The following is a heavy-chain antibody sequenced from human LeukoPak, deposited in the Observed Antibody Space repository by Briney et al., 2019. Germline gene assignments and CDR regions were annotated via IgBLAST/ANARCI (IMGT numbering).Heavy chain of an antibody. D-gene: IGHD2-2*01. V-gene: IGHV4-39*01. Sequence: SETLSLTCTVSGGSISSSSYYWGWIRQPPGKGLEWIGSIYYSGSTYYNPSLKSRVTISVDTSKNQFSLKLSSVTAADTAVYYCAILGYCSSTSCLTDYWGQGTLVTVSS. CDR2: IYYSGST. CDR1: GGSISSSSYY. CDR3: AILGYCSSTSCLTDY. J-gene: IGHJ4*02.